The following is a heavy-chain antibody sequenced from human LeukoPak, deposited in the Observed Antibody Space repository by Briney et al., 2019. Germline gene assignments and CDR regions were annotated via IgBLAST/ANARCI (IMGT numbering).Heavy chain of an antibody. CDR2: INPSGGST. J-gene: IGHJ6*02. V-gene: IGHV1-46*01. CDR3: ARAYYDFWSGYYDLYYYYYYGMDV. Sequence: ASVKVSCKASGYTFTSYYMHWVRQAPGQGLEWMGIINPSGGSTSYAQKFQGRVTMTRDTSTSTVYMELSSLRSEDTAVCYCARAYYDFWSGYYDLYYYYYYGMDVWGQGTTVTVSS. D-gene: IGHD3-3*01. CDR1: GYTFTSYY.